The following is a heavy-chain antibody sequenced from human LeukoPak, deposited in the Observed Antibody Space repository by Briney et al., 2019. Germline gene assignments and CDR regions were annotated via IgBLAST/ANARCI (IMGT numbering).Heavy chain of an antibody. J-gene: IGHJ4*02. CDR1: GDSISSYY. CDR3: ARHWRGRSSGYYHYFFDY. CDR2: IYSSGST. V-gene: IGHV4-59*08. D-gene: IGHD3-22*01. Sequence: PSETLSLTCTVSGDSISSYYWGWIRQPPGKGLEWIGYIYSSGSTNYNPSLKSRVTISVDTSNNQFSLDLSSVTAADTAVYYCARHWRGRSSGYYHYFFDYWGQGTLVTVSP.